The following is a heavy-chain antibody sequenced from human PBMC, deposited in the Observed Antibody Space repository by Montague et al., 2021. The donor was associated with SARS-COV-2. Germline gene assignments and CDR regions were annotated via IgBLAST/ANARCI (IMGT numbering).Heavy chain of an antibody. J-gene: IGHJ6*02. CDR2: IYSSGSI. CDR3: ARNPGEYYGMDV. D-gene: IGHD3-16*01. V-gene: IGHV4-4*07. CDR1: CGSIRNYY. Sequence: SETLSLTCNVSCGSIRNYYWSWIRQPAGKGLEWIGRIYSSGSINYNPSLKTRITLSVDTSKNQLSLRLNSVTAADTAVYYCARNPGEYYGMDVWGQGTTVTVSS.